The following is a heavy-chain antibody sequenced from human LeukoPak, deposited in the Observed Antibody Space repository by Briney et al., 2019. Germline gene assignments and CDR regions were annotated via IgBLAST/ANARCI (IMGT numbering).Heavy chain of an antibody. Sequence: PSETLFLTCTVSGGSISSSSYYWGWIRQPPGKGLEWIGGIYYSGSTYYNPSLKSRVTISVDTSKNQFSLKLSSVTAADTAVYYCARLYCRDGSCYSGVGSADYWGQGTIVTVSS. D-gene: IGHD2-15*01. CDR3: ARLYCRDGSCYSGVGSADY. J-gene: IGHJ4*02. CDR1: GGSISSSSYY. CDR2: IYYSGST. V-gene: IGHV4-39*01.